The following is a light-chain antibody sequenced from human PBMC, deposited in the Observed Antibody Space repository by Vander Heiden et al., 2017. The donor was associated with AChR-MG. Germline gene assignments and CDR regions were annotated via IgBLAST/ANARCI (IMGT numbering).Light chain of an antibody. J-gene: IGKJ1*01. CDR3: QQYYSYPWT. Sequence: AIRMTQSPSSLSASTGDRVTIPCRASQGIDKFLAWFQQKPGKAPKLLIYATSTLQSAVPSRFSGSGSGTDFTLTISDLQPEDFATYHCQQYYSYPWTFGQGTKVEIK. CDR1: QGIDKF. V-gene: IGKV1-8*01. CDR2: ATS.